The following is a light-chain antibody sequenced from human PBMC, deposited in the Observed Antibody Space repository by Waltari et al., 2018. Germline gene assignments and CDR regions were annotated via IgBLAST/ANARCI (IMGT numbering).Light chain of an antibody. V-gene: IGKV3-20*01. CDR1: QSVSSSS. CDR2: GAS. CDR3: QQYGSSPQT. J-gene: IGKJ1*01. Sequence: IVLTQSPGTLSLSPGERATLSGRASQSVSSSSLAWYQQKPGQAPRLLIYGASSRATGIPDRFSGSGSGTDFTLTISRLEPEDFAVYYCQQYGSSPQTFGQGTKVEIK.